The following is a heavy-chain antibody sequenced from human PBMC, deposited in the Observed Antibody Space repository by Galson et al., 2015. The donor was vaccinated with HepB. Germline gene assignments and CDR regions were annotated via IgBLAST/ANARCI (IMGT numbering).Heavy chain of an antibody. Sequence: SLRLSCAASGFTFSSYYMHWVRQAPGKGLEWVAVITCGRSNKYYAGSVKGRFTISRDNSKNTLYLQMNSLRAEDTAVYYCVYRGPYDDFWSDTFDLWRPGAMVT. D-gene: IGHD3-3*01. J-gene: IGHJ3*01. CDR3: VYRGPYDDFWSDTFDL. V-gene: IGHV3-30-3*01. CDR1: GFTFSSYY. CDR2: ITCGRSNK.